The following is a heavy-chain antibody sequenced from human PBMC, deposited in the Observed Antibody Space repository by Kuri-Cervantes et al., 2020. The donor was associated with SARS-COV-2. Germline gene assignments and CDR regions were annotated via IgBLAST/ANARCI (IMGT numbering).Heavy chain of an antibody. CDR2: IYTSGST. D-gene: IGHD3-22*01. Sequence: SETLSLTCTVSGGSISSYYWSWIRQPAGKGLEWIGRIYTSGSTNYNPSLKSRVTMSVDTSKNQFSLKLSSVTAADTAVYYCASGTYYYDSSGSVAFDIWGQGTMVTVSS. V-gene: IGHV4-4*07. CDR3: ASGTYYYDSSGSVAFDI. CDR1: GGSISSYY. J-gene: IGHJ3*02.